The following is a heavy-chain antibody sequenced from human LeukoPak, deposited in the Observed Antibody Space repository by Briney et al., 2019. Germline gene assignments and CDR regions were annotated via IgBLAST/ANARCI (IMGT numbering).Heavy chain of an antibody. D-gene: IGHD3-22*01. Sequence: PSETLSLTCTVSGGSISSYYWSWIRQPPGKGLEWIGYIYYSGSTNYNPSLKSRVTISVDTSKNQFSLKLSSVTAADTAVYYCARVSTYYYDSSGPDWFDPWGQGPLVTVSS. CDR2: IYYSGST. CDR3: ARVSTYYYDSSGPDWFDP. V-gene: IGHV4-59*01. J-gene: IGHJ5*02. CDR1: GGSISSYY.